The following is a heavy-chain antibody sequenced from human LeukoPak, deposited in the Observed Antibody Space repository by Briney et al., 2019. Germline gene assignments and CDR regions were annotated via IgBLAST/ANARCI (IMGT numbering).Heavy chain of an antibody. CDR2: IKQDGSEK. CDR3: ATPYYGDYGGFDY. CDR1: GFTFSGYW. Sequence: GGSLRLSCAASGFTFSGYWMSWVRQAPGKGLEWVANIKQDGSEKYYVDSVKDRFTISRDNAKNSLYLQMNSLRAEDTAVYYCATPYYGDYGGFDYWGQGTLVTVSS. V-gene: IGHV3-7*01. D-gene: IGHD4-17*01. J-gene: IGHJ4*02.